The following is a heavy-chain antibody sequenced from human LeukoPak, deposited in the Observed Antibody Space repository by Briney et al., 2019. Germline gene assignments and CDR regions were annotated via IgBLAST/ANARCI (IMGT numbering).Heavy chain of an antibody. J-gene: IGHJ6*03. CDR2: INHSGST. CDR3: ARAVGYCSSTSCYTLYYYYYYMDV. D-gene: IGHD2-2*02. CDR1: GFTVSSSY. V-gene: IGHV4-34*01. Sequence: PGGSLRLSCAASGFTVSSSYMSWVRQPPGKGLEWIGEINHSGSTNYNPSLKSRVTISVDTSKNQFSLKLSSVTAADTAVYYCARAVGYCSSTSCYTLYYYYYYMDVWGKGTTVTVSS.